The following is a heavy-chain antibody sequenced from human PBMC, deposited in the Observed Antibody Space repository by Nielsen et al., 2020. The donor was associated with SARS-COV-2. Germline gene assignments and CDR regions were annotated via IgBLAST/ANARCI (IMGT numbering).Heavy chain of an antibody. D-gene: IGHD5-18*01. V-gene: IGHV3-11*05. CDR1: GFTLSDLY. J-gene: IGHJ4*02. CDR2: ISSTGGYT. Sequence: GESLKISCAASGFTLSDLYMSWIRQAPGKGLEWVAFISSTGGYTNYAESVEGRFTISRDNAKNSLYLQMNSLRAEDTAVYYCAKDYSQENTAMIEWGQGTLVTVSS. CDR3: AKDYSQENTAMIE.